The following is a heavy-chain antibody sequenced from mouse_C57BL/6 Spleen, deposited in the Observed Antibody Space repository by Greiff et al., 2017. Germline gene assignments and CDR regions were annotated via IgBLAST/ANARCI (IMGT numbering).Heavy chain of an antibody. CDR2: ISYDGSN. CDR1: GYSITSGYY. D-gene: IGHD2-3*01. CDR3: ARDDGYYRYYFDY. Sequence: ESGPGLVKPSQSLSLTCSVTGYSITSGYYWNWIRQFPGNKLEWMGYISYDGSNNYNPSLQNRISITRDTSKNQFFLKLNSVTTEDTATYYCARDDGYYRYYFDYWGQGTTLTVSS. J-gene: IGHJ2*01. V-gene: IGHV3-6*01.